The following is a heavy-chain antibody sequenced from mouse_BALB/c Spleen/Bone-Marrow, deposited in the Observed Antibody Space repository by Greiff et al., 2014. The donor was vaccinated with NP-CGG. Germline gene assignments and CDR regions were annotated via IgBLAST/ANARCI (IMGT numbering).Heavy chain of an antibody. CDR1: GYTFTNYW. D-gene: IGHD4-1*01. J-gene: IGHJ3*01. CDR2: IYPGNNDA. Sequence: VQLQQSGTVLARPGASLRMSCKASGYTFTNYWINWIKQRPGQGLEWIGAIYPGNNDAKYTQKFKAKAKLTAVTSTSTADMELSSLTNEDSAVYYCAGNWDWVFAYWGQGTLVTVSA. V-gene: IGHV1-5*01. CDR3: AGNWDWVFAY.